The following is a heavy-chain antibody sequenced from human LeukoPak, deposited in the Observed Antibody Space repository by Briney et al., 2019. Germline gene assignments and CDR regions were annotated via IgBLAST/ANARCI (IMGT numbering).Heavy chain of an antibody. Sequence: PSETLSLTCTVSGGSISSSSYYWGWIRQPPGKGLEWIGSIYYGGSTYYNPSLKSRVTISVDTSKNQFSLKLSSVTAADTAVYYCARAGHLHDYSIQWGFDPWGQGTLVTVSS. J-gene: IGHJ5*02. CDR1: GGSISSSSYY. D-gene: IGHD4-11*01. CDR2: IYYGGST. CDR3: ARAGHLHDYSIQWGFDP. V-gene: IGHV4-39*07.